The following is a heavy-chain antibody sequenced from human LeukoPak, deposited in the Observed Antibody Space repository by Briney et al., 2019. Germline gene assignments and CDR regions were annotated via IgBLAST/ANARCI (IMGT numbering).Heavy chain of an antibody. CDR3: AREMEGDYGSGTFFDL. Sequence: GGSLRLSCAASDFVFSDYYMSWVRQAPGKGLEWVSYISSSGNSIYYADSVKGRFTISRDNAKNSLYLQMDSLRAEDTAVYYCAREMEGDYGSGTFFDLWGQGNMVTVSS. CDR1: DFVFSDYY. V-gene: IGHV3-11*01. CDR2: ISSSGNSI. D-gene: IGHD3-10*01. J-gene: IGHJ4*02.